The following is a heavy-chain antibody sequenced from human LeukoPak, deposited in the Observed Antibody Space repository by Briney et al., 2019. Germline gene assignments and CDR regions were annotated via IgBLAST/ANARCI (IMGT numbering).Heavy chain of an antibody. J-gene: IGHJ4*02. D-gene: IGHD4-17*01. CDR3: ANDDFGASGLPDY. V-gene: IGHV3-74*01. Sequence: GGSLRLSCAASGFTFSRDWMHWVRQGPGKGLVWVSRMNSDGSTTNYADSVKGRFTIPRDSAKNTLYLQMNSLRAEDTAVYYCANDDFGASGLPDYWGQGTLVTVSS. CDR1: GFTFSRDW. CDR2: MNSDGSTT.